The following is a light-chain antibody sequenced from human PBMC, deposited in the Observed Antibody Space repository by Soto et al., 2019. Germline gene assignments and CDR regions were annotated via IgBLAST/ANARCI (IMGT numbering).Light chain of an antibody. CDR3: SSYTSSPV. CDR1: SSDVGGYNY. Sequence: QSALTQPASVSGSPGQSITISCTGTSSDVGGYNYVSWYQHHPGKAPKLMIYDVSNRPSGVSNRFSGSKSGNTASLTISGLQAEDEADYYCSSYTSSPVFGGGTKLTVL. J-gene: IGLJ2*01. V-gene: IGLV2-14*03. CDR2: DVS.